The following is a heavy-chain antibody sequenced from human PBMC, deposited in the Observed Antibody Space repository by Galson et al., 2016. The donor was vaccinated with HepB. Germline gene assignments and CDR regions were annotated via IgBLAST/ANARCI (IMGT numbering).Heavy chain of an antibody. J-gene: IGHJ4*02. CDR1: GFSVSTSGVS. D-gene: IGHD5-12*01. CDR3: VHNRRGYSFHVVFDY. CDR2: IDWDDDK. Sequence: PALVKPTQTLTLTCICSGFSVSTSGVSVGWIRQPPGKALEWLAVIDWDDDKRYSPSLNSRLTIRKDTSKNEVVLTMTKMDPVDTGTYYCVHNRRGYSFHVVFDYWGPGILVTVSS. V-gene: IGHV2-5*02.